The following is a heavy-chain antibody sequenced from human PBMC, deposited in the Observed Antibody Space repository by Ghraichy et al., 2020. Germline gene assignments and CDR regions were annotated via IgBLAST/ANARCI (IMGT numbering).Heavy chain of an antibody. CDR2: IYYSGST. CDR1: GGSISSYY. V-gene: IGHV4-59*08. Sequence: ETLSLSCTVSGGSISSYYWSWIRQPPGKGLEWIGYIYYSGSTNYNPSLKSRVTISVDTSKNQFSLKLSSVTAADTAVYYCARQGARSSWYLGHYYGMDVWGQGTTVTVSS. J-gene: IGHJ6*02. D-gene: IGHD6-13*01. CDR3: ARQGARSSWYLGHYYGMDV.